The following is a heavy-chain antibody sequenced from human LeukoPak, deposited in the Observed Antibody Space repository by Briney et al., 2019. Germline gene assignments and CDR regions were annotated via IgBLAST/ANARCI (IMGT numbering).Heavy chain of an antibody. J-gene: IGHJ4*02. CDR3: AREGYGGNYYFDY. Sequence: GGSLRLSCAASGYTLSSFAMHWVRQAPGKGLEWVAFISYDGSNKYYADSVKGRFTISRDNSKNTLYLQMNSLRAEDTAVYYCAREGYGGNYYFDYWGQGTLVTVSS. D-gene: IGHD4-23*01. CDR1: GYTLSSFA. CDR2: ISYDGSNK. V-gene: IGHV3-30-3*01.